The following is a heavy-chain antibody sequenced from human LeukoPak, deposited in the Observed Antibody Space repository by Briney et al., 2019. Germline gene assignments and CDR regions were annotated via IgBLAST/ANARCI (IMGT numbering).Heavy chain of an antibody. CDR3: TRDLSGYAKPIDN. CDR2: IRSKTYGGTT. J-gene: IGHJ4*02. CDR1: GFTFADYA. Sequence: TGGSLRLSCTASGFTFADYAMSWVRQAPGKGLEWVGFIRSKTYGGTTEYAVSVKGRFIISRDDSKSIAHLQMNSLKTEDTAMYYCTRDLSGYAKPIDNWGQGTLVIVSS. D-gene: IGHD5-12*01. V-gene: IGHV3-49*04.